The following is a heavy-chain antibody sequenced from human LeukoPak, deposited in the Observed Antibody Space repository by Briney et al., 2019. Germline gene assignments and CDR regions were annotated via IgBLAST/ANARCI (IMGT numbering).Heavy chain of an antibody. D-gene: IGHD1-1*01. CDR3: ARPVTTSDWFDP. J-gene: IGHJ5*02. CDR1: GGSISSSSYY. CDR2: IYYSGST. Sequence: SETLSLTCTVSGGSISSSSYYWGWIRQPPGKGLEWIGSIYYSGSTYYNPSLKSRVTISVDTSKNQFSLKLSSVTAADTAVYYCARPVTTSDWFDPWGQGTLVTVSS. V-gene: IGHV4-39*01.